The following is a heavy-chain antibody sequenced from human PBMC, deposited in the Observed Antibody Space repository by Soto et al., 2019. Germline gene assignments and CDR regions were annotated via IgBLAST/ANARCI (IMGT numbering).Heavy chain of an antibody. CDR1: GYTFTSYY. Sequence: ASVKVSCKASGYTFTSYYMHCVRQAPGQVLEWMGIINPSGGSTSYAQKFQGRVTMTRDTSTSTVYMELSSLRSEDTAVYYRARDRKDVGSGSYSGYGMDVWGQGTTVTVSS. CDR2: INPSGGST. CDR3: ARDRKDVGSGSYSGYGMDV. D-gene: IGHD3-10*01. V-gene: IGHV1-46*01. J-gene: IGHJ6*02.